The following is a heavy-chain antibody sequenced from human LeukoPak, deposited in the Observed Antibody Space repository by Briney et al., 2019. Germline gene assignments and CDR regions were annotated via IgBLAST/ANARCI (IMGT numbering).Heavy chain of an antibody. J-gene: IGHJ6*02. CDR2: IYPGDSDT. CDR1: GYSFTSYW. D-gene: IGHD6-19*01. CDR3: ASKSSGSYYGMDV. Sequence: GESLKISCKGSGYSFTSYWIGWVRQMPGKGLEWMGIIYPGDSDTRYSPSFQGQVTISADKSISTAYLQWSSLKASDTAVYYCASKSSGSYYGMDVWGQGTTVTVSS. V-gene: IGHV5-51*01.